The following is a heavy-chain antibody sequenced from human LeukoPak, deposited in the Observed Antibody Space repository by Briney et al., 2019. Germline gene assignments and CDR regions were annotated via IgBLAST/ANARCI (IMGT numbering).Heavy chain of an antibody. CDR1: GYSFTSYW. D-gene: IGHD2-15*01. Sequence: HGESLKISCKGSGYSFTSYWIGWVRQMPGKGLEWMGIIYPGDSDTRYSPSFQGQVTISADKSISTAYLQWSSLKASDTAMYYCARQAYCSGGSCYLSFFDYWGQGTLVTVSS. J-gene: IGHJ4*02. CDR3: ARQAYCSGGSCYLSFFDY. V-gene: IGHV5-51*01. CDR2: IYPGDSDT.